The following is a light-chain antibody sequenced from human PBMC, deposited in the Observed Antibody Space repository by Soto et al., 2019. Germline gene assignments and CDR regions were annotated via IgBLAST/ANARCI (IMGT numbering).Light chain of an antibody. Sequence: SYELTQPPSVLGAPRQTARVDCERNNIRSNSVHWYHQKPGQAPVLIVVEQSDRPSRMPEQFSASNAGNTATLTISRVEAGYGGDYYCQVWDSSRHVLFGGGTKHTVL. CDR2: EQS. J-gene: IGLJ2*01. CDR3: QVWDSSRHVL. CDR1: NIRSNS. V-gene: IGLV3-21*02.